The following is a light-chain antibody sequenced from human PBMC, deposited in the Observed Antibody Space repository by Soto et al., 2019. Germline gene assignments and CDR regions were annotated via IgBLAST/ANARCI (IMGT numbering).Light chain of an antibody. CDR3: PAWDDSLNGEVV. V-gene: IGLV1-44*01. Sequence: QSVLTQPPSASGTPGQRVTISCSGSSSNIGSNSVNWYQQLPGTAPKLLIYSTNQRPSGVPDRFSGSKSDTSASLAISGLQSEDEADYYCPAWDDSLNGEVVFGGGTKVTVL. CDR2: STN. CDR1: SSNIGSNS. J-gene: IGLJ2*01.